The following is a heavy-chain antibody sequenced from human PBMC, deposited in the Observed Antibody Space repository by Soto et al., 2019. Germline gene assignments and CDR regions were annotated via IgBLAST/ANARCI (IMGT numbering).Heavy chain of an antibody. CDR3: ARDLSGDYGALDT. CDR2: IWYDGSNK. Sequence: QVQLVESGGGVVQPGRSLRLSCAASGFTFSSYGMHWARQGPGKGLEWVAVIWYDGSNKVYADSVKGRFTIPKDNSKNTLYLQMNSLRAEDTAVYYCARDLSGDYGALDTWGQGTMVTVSS. CDR1: GFTFSSYG. V-gene: IGHV3-33*01. D-gene: IGHD4-17*01. J-gene: IGHJ3*02.